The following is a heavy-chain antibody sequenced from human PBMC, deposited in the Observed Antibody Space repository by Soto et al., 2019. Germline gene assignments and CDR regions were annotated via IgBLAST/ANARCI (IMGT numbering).Heavy chain of an antibody. CDR2: TRNKANSYTT. CDR1: GFTFSDHY. Sequence: EVQLVESGGGLVQPGGSLKLSCAASGFTFSDHYMDWVRQTPGKGLEWVGRTRNKANSYTTEYAASVKGRFTISRDDSKNSLYLQMNSLKIEDTAVYYCARPPYDSSGYYPNWGQGTLVTVS. D-gene: IGHD3-22*01. CDR3: ARPPYDSSGYYPN. J-gene: IGHJ4*02. V-gene: IGHV3-72*01.